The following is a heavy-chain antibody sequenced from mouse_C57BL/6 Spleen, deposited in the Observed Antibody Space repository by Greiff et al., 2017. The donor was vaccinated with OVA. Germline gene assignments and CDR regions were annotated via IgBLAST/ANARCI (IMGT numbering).Heavy chain of an antibody. Sequence: QVQLKESGPELVKPGASVKLSCKASGYTFTSYDINWVKQRPGQGLEWIGWIYPRDGSTKYNEKFKGKATLTVDTSSSTAYMQLHSLTSEDSAVYFGAKKRAQAYYAMDYWGQGTSVTVSS. D-gene: IGHD3-2*02. J-gene: IGHJ4*01. CDR2: IYPRDGST. V-gene: IGHV1-85*01. CDR3: AKKRAQAYYAMDY. CDR1: GYTFTSYD.